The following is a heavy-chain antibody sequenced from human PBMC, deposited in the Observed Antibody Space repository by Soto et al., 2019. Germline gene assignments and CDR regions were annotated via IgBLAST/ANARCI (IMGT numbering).Heavy chain of an antibody. V-gene: IGHV4-61*01. J-gene: IGHJ4*02. CDR3: ARDEYDSSGYYHGYFDY. CDR2: IYYSGST. D-gene: IGHD3-22*01. CDR1: GGSVSSGSCY. Sequence: SETLSLTCTVSGGSVSSGSCYWSWIRQPPGKGLEWIGYIYYSGSTNYNPSLKSRVTISVDTSKNQFSLKLSSVTAADTAVYYCARDEYDSSGYYHGYFDYWGQGTLVTVYS.